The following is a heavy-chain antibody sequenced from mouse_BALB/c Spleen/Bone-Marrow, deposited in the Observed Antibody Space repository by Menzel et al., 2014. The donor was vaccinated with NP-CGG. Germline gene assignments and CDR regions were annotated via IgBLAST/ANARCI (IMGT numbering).Heavy chain of an antibody. V-gene: IGHV1-63*02. CDR3: ARDMIMTRAMDY. Sequence: QVQLQQSGAELVRPGTSVKISCKASGYTFTNYWLGWVKQRPGHGLEWIGDIYPGGGYTDYNEKFKGRATLTADTSSSTAYMQLSSLTSEDSAVYFCARDMIMTRAMDYWGQGTSVTVPS. J-gene: IGHJ4*01. D-gene: IGHD2-4*01. CDR1: GYTFTNYW. CDR2: IYPGGGYT.